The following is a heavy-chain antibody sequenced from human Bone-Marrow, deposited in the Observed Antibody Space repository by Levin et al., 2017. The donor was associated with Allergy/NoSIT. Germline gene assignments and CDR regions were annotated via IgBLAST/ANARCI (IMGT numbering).Heavy chain of an antibody. CDR2: IWSDRSQK. J-gene: IGHJ4*02. D-gene: IGHD2-15*01. CDR3: ARRRYCSGGTCDDFDW. Sequence: GGSLRLSCAASGFTFSRCGMHWVRQAPGKGLEWVAIIWSDRSQKYYADSVKGRFSISRDNYKNILYLEMNSLRDEDSAVYYCARRRYCSGGTCDDFDWWGQGTLVTVSS. CDR1: GFTFSRCG. V-gene: IGHV3-33*01.